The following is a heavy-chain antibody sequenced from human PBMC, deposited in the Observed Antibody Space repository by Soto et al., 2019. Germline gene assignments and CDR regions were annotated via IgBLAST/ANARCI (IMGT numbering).Heavy chain of an antibody. Sequence: PGGSLRLSCAASGFTFSSYAMHWVRQAPGKGLEWVAVISYDGSNKYYADSVKGRFTISRDNSKITLYLQMNSLRAEDTAVYYCARDPTYIAVAGTSFDYWGQGTLVTVSS. V-gene: IGHV3-30-3*01. CDR2: ISYDGSNK. CDR3: ARDPTYIAVAGTSFDY. D-gene: IGHD6-19*01. J-gene: IGHJ4*02. CDR1: GFTFSSYA.